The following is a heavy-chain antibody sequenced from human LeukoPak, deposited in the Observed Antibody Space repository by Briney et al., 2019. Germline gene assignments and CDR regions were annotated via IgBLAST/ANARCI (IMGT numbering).Heavy chain of an antibody. V-gene: IGHV3-30*04. CDR1: GFTFSSYA. CDR3: ARDREGMARSYGMDV. Sequence: GGSLRLSCAASGFTFSSYAVHWVRQAPGKGLEGVGFISYDGSNKYYADSVKGRFTISRDNSKNTLSLQMTSLRAEDTAVYYCARDREGMARSYGMDVWGQGTTVTVSS. J-gene: IGHJ6*02. D-gene: IGHD5-24*01. CDR2: ISYDGSNK.